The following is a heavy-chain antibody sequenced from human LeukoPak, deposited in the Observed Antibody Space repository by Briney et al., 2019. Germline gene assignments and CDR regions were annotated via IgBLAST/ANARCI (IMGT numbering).Heavy chain of an antibody. CDR1: GYMFTRYV. D-gene: IGHD6-6*01. Sequence: ASVKVSCTASGYMFTRYVMHWVRQAPGQRLEWMGWINAGNGNTKYSQKFQGRVTITRDTSASTGYMELSSLGSEDTAVYYCAREEHSSSSDFGYWGQGTLVTVSS. CDR3: AREEHSSSSDFGY. V-gene: IGHV1-3*01. CDR2: INAGNGNT. J-gene: IGHJ4*02.